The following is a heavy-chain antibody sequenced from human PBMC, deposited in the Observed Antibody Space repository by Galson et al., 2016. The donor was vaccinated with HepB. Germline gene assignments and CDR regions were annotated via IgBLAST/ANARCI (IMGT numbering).Heavy chain of an antibody. V-gene: IGHV3-73*01. CDR1: GFTFSGSP. J-gene: IGHJ4*02. CDR2: IRSKPNNYET. D-gene: IGHD6-13*01. Sequence: SLRLSCAASGFTFSGSPIHWVRQASGRGLEWLGRIRSKPNNYETAYAASVKGRFTLSRDDSKSMTYLQMNSLETEDTAVYYCARHVDGQQLVHWGQGTLVTVSS. CDR3: ARHVDGQQLVH.